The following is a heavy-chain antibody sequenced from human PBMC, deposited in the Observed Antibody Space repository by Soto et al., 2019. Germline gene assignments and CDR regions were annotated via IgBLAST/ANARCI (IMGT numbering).Heavy chain of an antibody. CDR3: ARGSESWELLYYGMDV. Sequence: SLKGSCKASGSSFTSYGIGWVRQAPGQGLEWMGWISAYNGNTNYAQKLQGRVTMTTDTSTSTAYMELRSLRSDDTAVYYCARGSESWELLYYGMDVWGQGTTVTVSS. D-gene: IGHD1-26*01. CDR2: ISAYNGNT. CDR1: GSSFTSYG. V-gene: IGHV1-18*01. J-gene: IGHJ6*02.